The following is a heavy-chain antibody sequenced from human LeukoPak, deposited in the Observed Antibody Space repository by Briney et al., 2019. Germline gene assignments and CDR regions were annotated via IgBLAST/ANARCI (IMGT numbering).Heavy chain of an antibody. CDR1: GFPFTYAW. D-gene: IGHD5/OR15-5a*01. CDR3: SWVSGVYKHALDY. V-gene: IGHV3-15*01. Sequence: GGSLRLSCAASGFPFTYAWMTWVRQAPGKGVEWVGRIKSKGGGGTADYAAPVRGRFTISRDDSKNTNYLQMNSLKTEDTAIYYCSWVSGVYKHALDYWGQGTLVTVSS. CDR2: IKSKGGGGTA. J-gene: IGHJ4*02.